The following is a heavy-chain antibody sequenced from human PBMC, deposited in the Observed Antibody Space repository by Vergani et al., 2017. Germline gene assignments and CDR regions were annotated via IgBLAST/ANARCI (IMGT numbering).Heavy chain of an antibody. CDR1: GGSFSGYY. CDR3: AREGRAAAGHGGGFDY. D-gene: IGHD6-13*01. V-gene: IGHV4-34*11. Sequence: QVQLQQWGAGLLKPSETLSLTCAVYGGSFSGYYWSWIRQPPGKGLEWIGYIYYSGSTNYNPSLKSRVTISVDTSKNQFSLKLSSVTAADTAVYYCAREGRAAAGHGGGFDYWGQGTLVTVSS. J-gene: IGHJ4*02. CDR2: IYYSGST.